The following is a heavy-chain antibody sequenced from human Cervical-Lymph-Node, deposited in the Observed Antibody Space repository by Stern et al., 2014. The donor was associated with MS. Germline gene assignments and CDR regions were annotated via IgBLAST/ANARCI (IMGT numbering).Heavy chain of an antibody. CDR3: ARVLGSSVVATTKYYFDY. V-gene: IGHV4-34*01. D-gene: IGHD5-12*01. CDR1: GGSFSGYY. J-gene: IGHJ4*02. Sequence: QVQLQQWGAGLLKPSETLSLTCAVYGGSFSGYYWSWIRQPPGKGLEWIGEINHSGSTNYNPSLKSRVTISVDPSKNQFSLKLSSVTAADTAVYYCARVLGSSVVATTKYYFDYWGQGTLVTVSS. CDR2: INHSGST.